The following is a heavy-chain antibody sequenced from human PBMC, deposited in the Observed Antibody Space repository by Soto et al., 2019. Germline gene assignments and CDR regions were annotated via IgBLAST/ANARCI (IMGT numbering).Heavy chain of an antibody. CDR2: TIPMFGTT. D-gene: IGHD3-22*01. V-gene: IGHV1-69*12. J-gene: IGHJ6*02. CDR1: GGTFNSYA. CDR3: TRCGIRCHSIGYYLGIDGMDV. Sequence: QVQLEQSGAEVKKPESSVRVSCKASGGTFNSYAITWVRQAPGQGLEWMGGTIPMFGTTNYAEKFQGRVTITADESTNTAYMELSRLRSEDTGVYYCTRCGIRCHSIGYYLGIDGMDVWGQGTTVIVSS.